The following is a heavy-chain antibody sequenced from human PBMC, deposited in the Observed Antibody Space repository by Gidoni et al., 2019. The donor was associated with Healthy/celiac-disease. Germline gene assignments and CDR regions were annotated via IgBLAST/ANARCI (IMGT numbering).Heavy chain of an antibody. D-gene: IGHD3-22*01. J-gene: IGHJ4*02. Sequence: QVQLVQSGPEVKKPGASVTVSCKASGYTFTTYGISWVRQAPGQGLEWMGWISAYNGYTNYAQKLQGRVTMTTDTSTSTAYMELRSLRSDDTAVYYCAATFYYDRELFGWGQGTLVTVSS. CDR3: AATFYYDRELFG. CDR2: ISAYNGYT. CDR1: GYTFTTYG. V-gene: IGHV1-18*01.